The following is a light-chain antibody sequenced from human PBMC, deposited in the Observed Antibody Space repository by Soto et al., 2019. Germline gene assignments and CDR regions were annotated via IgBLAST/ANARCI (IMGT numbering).Light chain of an antibody. J-gene: IGKJ1*01. CDR1: QSISTY. CDR2: GAS. Sequence: DIQMTQSPSSLSASVGDRVTITCRASQSISTYLNWYQQKPGKAPNLLIYGASNLPSGVPPRFSGSGSGTDFTLTISSLQPEDFATYYCQQSYSTPQTVGQGTKVDIK. V-gene: IGKV1-39*01. CDR3: QQSYSTPQT.